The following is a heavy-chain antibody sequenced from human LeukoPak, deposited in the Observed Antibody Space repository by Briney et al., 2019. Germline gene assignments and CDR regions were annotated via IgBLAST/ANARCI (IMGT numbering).Heavy chain of an antibody. V-gene: IGHV1-46*01. CDR3: ARRRYFDWLLWD. CDR2: INPSGGST. Sequence: GASVKVSCKASGYTFTSYYMHWVRQAPGQGLEWMGIINPSGGSTSYAQKFQGRVTMTRDMSTSTVYMELSSLRSEDTAVYYCARRRYFDWLLWDWGQGTLVTVSS. J-gene: IGHJ4*02. CDR1: GYTFTSYY. D-gene: IGHD3-9*01.